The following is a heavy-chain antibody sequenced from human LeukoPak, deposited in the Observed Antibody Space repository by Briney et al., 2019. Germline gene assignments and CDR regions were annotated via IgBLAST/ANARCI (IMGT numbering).Heavy chain of an antibody. Sequence: ASVKVSCKASGYTFTSYDINWVRPATGQGLEWMGWMNPNSGNTGYAQKFQGRVTMTRNTSISTAYMELSSLRSEDAAVYYCARLPCAVGATESGYWGDGPLVTVSS. CDR1: GYTFTSYD. D-gene: IGHD1-26*01. CDR2: MNPNSGNT. CDR3: ARLPCAVGATESGY. J-gene: IGHJ4*01. V-gene: IGHV1-8*01.